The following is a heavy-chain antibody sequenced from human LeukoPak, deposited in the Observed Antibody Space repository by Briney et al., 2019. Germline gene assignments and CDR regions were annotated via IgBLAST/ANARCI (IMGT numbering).Heavy chain of an antibody. D-gene: IGHD3-22*01. V-gene: IGHV4-39*07. CDR3: ARGKYYYDSSGYYYFDY. J-gene: IGHJ4*02. CDR2: IYYSGST. CDR1: GGSISSSSYY. Sequence: SETLSLTCTVSGGSISSSSYYWGWIRQPPGKGLEWIGSIYYSGSTYYNPSLKSRATISVDTSKNQFSLKLSSVTAADTAVYYCARGKYYYDSSGYYYFDYWGQGTLVTVSS.